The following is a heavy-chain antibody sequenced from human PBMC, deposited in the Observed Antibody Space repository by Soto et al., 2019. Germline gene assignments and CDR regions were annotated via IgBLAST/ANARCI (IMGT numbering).Heavy chain of an antibody. V-gene: IGHV3-33*01. CDR1: GFTFSSYG. J-gene: IGHJ4*02. Sequence: QVQLVESGGGVVQPGRSLRLSCAASGFTFSSYGMHWVRQAPGKGLEWVAVIWYDGSNKYYADSVKGRFTISRDNSKNTLYLQMNSLRAEDTAVYYCARAYSSSSSYYFDYWGQGTLVTVSS. CDR3: ARAYSSSSSYYFDY. CDR2: IWYDGSNK. D-gene: IGHD6-6*01.